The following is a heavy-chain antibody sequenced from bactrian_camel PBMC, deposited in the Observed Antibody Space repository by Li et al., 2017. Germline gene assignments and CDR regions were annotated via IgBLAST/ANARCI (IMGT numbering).Heavy chain of an antibody. D-gene: IGHD1*01. V-gene: IGHV3S6*01. CDR2: IDTDGNGG. CDR1: GYATATSTKYC. Sequence: HVQLVESGGDSVQAGGSLRLSCTASGYATATSTKYCLGWFRQSPGKQRERVAHIDTDGNGGYSDSVKGRFTTSVDNTKRTLYLQMKDLKPEDTAMYYCAIGARCEMVLWDYWGQGTQVTVS. J-gene: IGHJ4*01. CDR3: AIGARCEMVLWDY.